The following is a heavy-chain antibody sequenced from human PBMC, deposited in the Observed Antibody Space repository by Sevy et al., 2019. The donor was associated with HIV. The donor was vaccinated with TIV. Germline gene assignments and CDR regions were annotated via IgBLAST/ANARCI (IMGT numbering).Heavy chain of an antibody. V-gene: IGHV3-23*01. Sequence: GGSLRLSCAASGFTFSSYAMTWVRQAPGKGLEWVSAISGSGGNTYYADSVKGRFTMSRDNSKNTQYLQMNSLRAEDTAVYNCAKGERLFGVVTPSWFDPWGQGTLVTVSS. CDR2: ISGSGGNT. J-gene: IGHJ5*02. D-gene: IGHD3-3*01. CDR1: GFTFSSYA. CDR3: AKGERLFGVVTPSWFDP.